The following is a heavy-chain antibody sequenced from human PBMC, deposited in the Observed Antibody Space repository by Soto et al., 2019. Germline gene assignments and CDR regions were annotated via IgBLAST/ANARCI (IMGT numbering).Heavy chain of an antibody. CDR2: ISTSGTTI. CDR1: GFTFNLYT. V-gene: IGHV3-48*02. CDR3: ARAPGNYYGSGSSYWYFDL. Sequence: EVQLVESGGGLVQPGGSLRLSCAASGFTFNLYTMNWVRLAPGKGLERVSYISTSGTTIYYSDSVRGRFTISRDDAKNSLYLQMNTLRDEDTAVYYCARAPGNYYGSGSSYWYFDLWGRGTLVTVSS. D-gene: IGHD3-10*01. J-gene: IGHJ2*01.